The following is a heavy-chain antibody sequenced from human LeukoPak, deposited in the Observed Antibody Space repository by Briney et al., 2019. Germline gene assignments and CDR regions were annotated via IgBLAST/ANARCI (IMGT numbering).Heavy chain of an antibody. Sequence: PGGSLRLSCAASGFTFSSYSMNWVRQAPGKGLEWVSSISSSSSYIYYADSVKGRFTISRDNAKNSLYLQMNSLRAEDTAVYYCARPVLRFLEWLPFPYMDVWGKGTTVTVSS. CDR1: GFTFSSYS. CDR3: ARPVLRFLEWLPFPYMDV. CDR2: ISSSSSYI. D-gene: IGHD3-3*01. V-gene: IGHV3-21*01. J-gene: IGHJ6*03.